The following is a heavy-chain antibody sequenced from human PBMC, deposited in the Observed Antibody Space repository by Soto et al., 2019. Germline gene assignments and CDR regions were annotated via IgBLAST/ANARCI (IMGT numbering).Heavy chain of an antibody. J-gene: IGHJ4*01. CDR1: GFSLNTPGVG. D-gene: IGHD5-12*01. CDR2: IYWDDEK. CDR3: AHRPAAYSGYGLAY. Sequence: QITLRESGPTLVKPTQTLTLTCSFSGFSLNTPGVGVAWIRQPPGKALEWLALIYWDDEKRYSPTLRGRLTISKDTPRTLVVITMNNMDPVDTATYYCAHRPAAYSGYGLAYWGQGSLVIVSS. V-gene: IGHV2-5*02.